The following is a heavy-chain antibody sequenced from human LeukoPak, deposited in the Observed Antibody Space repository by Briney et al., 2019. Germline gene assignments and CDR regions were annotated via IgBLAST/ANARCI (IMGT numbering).Heavy chain of an antibody. J-gene: IGHJ4*02. CDR1: GFTFSSYA. D-gene: IGHD6-13*01. Sequence: GGSLRLSCAASGFTFSSYAMSWVRQAPGKGLEWVSGISGSGGSTYYADSVKGRFTISRDNSKNTLYLQMNSLRADDTAVYYCAKGLYSSSWYFFDYWGQGTLVTVSS. CDR2: ISGSGGST. CDR3: AKGLYSSSWYFFDY. V-gene: IGHV3-23*01.